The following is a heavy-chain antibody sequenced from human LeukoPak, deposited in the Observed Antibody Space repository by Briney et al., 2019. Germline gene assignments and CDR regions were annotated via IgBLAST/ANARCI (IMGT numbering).Heavy chain of an antibody. Sequence: PSETLSLTCGVYGGSFSGYYWTWSRQPSGKGLEWIGEINHSGSTTYNPSLKSQGTISVDTPKNQFALRLSAVNAAGTVVFYFARMRGSWGGDYWGQGTLVTVSS. CDR2: INHSGST. J-gene: IGHJ4*02. CDR3: ARMRGSWGGDY. CDR1: GGSFSGYY. D-gene: IGHD1-26*01. V-gene: IGHV4-34*01.